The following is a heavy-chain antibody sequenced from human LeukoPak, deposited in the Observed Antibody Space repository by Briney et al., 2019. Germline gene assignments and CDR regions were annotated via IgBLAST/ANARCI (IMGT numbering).Heavy chain of an antibody. D-gene: IGHD3-10*01. J-gene: IGHJ4*02. V-gene: IGHV3-21*01. CDR1: GFTFSSYS. CDR2: ISSSSSYI. CDR3: ARDQLKTGSYFDY. Sequence: GGSLRLSCAASGFTFSSYSMNWVRQAPGKGLEWVSSISSSSSYIYYADSVKGRFTIPRDNAKNSLYLQMNSLRAEDTAVYYCARDQLKTGSYFDYWGQGTLVTVSS.